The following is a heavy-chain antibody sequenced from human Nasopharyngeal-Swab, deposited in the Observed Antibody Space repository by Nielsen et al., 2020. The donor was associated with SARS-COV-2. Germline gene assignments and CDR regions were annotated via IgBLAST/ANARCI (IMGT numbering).Heavy chain of an antibody. J-gene: IGHJ4*02. CDR1: GITFSSYA. CDR2: ISASGDGA. CDR3: AKTRTSGTSFFDY. Sequence: GESLKISCAASGITFSSYAMTWVRQAPGKGLEWVSSISASGDGAYYADSVKGRFSISRDNSKNTLYLQMSSLRAEDTAIYYCAKTRTSGTSFFDYWGQGTLVTVSS. D-gene: IGHD1-26*01. V-gene: IGHV3-23*01.